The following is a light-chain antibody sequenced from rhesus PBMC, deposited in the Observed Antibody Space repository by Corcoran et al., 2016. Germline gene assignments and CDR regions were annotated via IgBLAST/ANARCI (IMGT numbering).Light chain of an antibody. V-gene: IGKV1-25*01. CDR1: QGITND. J-gene: IGKJ1*01. CDR2: EAS. Sequence: DIQMTQSPSSLSASVGDRVTITCRASQGITNDLVWNQQKPGEIPKLLFFEASRLRSGIPSRFSGSGSGTDFTLTISSLQSEDFATYYCQHYYSTPWTFGQGTKVEIK. CDR3: QHYYSTPWT.